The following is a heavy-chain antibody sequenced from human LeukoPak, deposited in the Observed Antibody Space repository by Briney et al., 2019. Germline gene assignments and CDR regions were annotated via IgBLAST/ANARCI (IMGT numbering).Heavy chain of an antibody. CDR3: ARGRPSITIFGVVRYYFDY. CDR2: INHSGST. D-gene: IGHD3-3*01. J-gene: IGHJ4*02. CDR1: GGSFSGYY. V-gene: IGHV4-34*01. Sequence: SETLSLTCAVYGGSFSGYYWSWIRQPPGKGLERIGEINHSGSTNYNPSLKSRVTISVDTSKNQSSLKLSSVTAADTAVYYCARGRPSITIFGVVRYYFDYWGQGTLVTVSS.